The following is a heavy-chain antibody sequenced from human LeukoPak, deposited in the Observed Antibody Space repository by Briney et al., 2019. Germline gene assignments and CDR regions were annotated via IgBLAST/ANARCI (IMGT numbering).Heavy chain of an antibody. D-gene: IGHD5-18*01. CDR3: ARDCEIGYSHGLC. J-gene: IGHJ4*02. V-gene: IGHV3-21*06. CDR1: GFTFSSHG. CDR2: IDYSGTYI. Sequence: GGSLRLSCAASGFTFSSHGMNWVRQAPGKGLEWVSTIDYSGTYINYAGSLRGRFTISRDDASNSLYLQMNSLRADDTAIYYCARDCEIGYSHGLCWGQGTLVTVSS.